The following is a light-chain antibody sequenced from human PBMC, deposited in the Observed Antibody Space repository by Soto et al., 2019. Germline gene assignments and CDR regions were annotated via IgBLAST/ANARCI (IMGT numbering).Light chain of an antibody. V-gene: IGKV3-15*01. CDR1: QSVSSN. CDR3: QQNLGVHT. Sequence: EIVMTQSPATLSVSPGERATLSCRASQSVSSNVAWYQQIPGQTPRLLIYGASTRATGIPVRFSGSGSGTEFTLPISSLQSEDFAVYYCQQNLGVHTFGQGTKVDI. CDR2: GAS. J-gene: IGKJ1*01.